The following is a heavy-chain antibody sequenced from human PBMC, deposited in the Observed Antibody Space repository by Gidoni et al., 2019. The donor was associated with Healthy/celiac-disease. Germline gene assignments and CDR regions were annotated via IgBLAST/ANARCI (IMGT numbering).Heavy chain of an antibody. D-gene: IGHD3-22*01. CDR3: AKEGDSSGYYYLGYYYYMDV. V-gene: IGHV3-30*18. J-gene: IGHJ6*03. CDR1: GFTFSTSG. CDR2: IAYDGSNK. Sequence: QVQLVESGGGVVQPGRSLRLSCAASGFTFSTSGMHWGRQAPGKGLEWVAVIAYDGSNKYYADSVKGRLTISRDNSKNTLYLQMNSLRAEDTAVYYCAKEGDSSGYYYLGYYYYMDVWGKGTTVTVSS.